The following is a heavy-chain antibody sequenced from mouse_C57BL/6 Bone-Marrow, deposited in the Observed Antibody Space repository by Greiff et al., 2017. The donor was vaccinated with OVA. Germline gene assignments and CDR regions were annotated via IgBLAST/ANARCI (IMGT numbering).Heavy chain of an antibody. V-gene: IGHV1-64*01. Sequence: QVQLLQPGAELVKPGASVKLSCKASGYTFTSYWMHWVKQRPGQGLEWIGMIHPNSGSTNYNEKFKSKATLTVDKSSSTAYMQLSSLTSEDSAVYYCANHYDYDGPSYYAMDYWGQGTSVTVSS. J-gene: IGHJ4*01. CDR2: IHPNSGST. CDR1: GYTFTSYW. D-gene: IGHD2-4*01. CDR3: ANHYDYDGPSYYAMDY.